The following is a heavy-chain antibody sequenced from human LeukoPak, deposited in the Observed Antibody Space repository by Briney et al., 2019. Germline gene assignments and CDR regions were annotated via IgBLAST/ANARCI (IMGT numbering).Heavy chain of an antibody. CDR1: GFTFKKYT. V-gene: IGHV3-21*01. CDR2: ISSSSSYI. J-gene: IGHJ3*02. D-gene: IGHD3-22*01. CDR3: ARATTYYYDSSGSDAFDI. Sequence: GGSLRLSCAASGFTFKKYTMNWVRQAPGKGLEWVSSISSSSSYIYYADSVKGRFTISRDNAKNSLYLQMNSLRAEDTAVYYCARATTYYYDSSGSDAFDIWGQGTMVTVSS.